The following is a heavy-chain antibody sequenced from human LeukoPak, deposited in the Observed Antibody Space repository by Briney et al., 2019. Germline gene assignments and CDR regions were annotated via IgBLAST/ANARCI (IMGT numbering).Heavy chain of an antibody. Sequence: GGSLRLSCAASGFTFSSFAMSWVRQAPGKGLEWVSSISGSGASTYYADSVKGRLTISRDNSKDTLYLQMNSLRAEDTAVYYCAKGRGSPFYFEYWGQGTLVTVSS. J-gene: IGHJ4*02. CDR2: ISGSGAST. V-gene: IGHV3-23*01. CDR3: AKGRGSPFYFEY. CDR1: GFTFSSFA. D-gene: IGHD1-26*01.